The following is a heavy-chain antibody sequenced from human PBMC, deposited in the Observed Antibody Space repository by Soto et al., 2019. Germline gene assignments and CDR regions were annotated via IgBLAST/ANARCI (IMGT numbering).Heavy chain of an antibody. J-gene: IGHJ6*02. D-gene: IGHD3-10*01. CDR1: GGPISSYY. CDR2: IYYSGST. CDR3: ARDQRFMVRGGYYVMDV. Sequence: SETLSLTCTVSGGPISSYYWSWIRQPPGKGLEWIGYIYYSGSTNYNPSLKSRVTISVDTSKNQFSLKLSSVTAADTAVYYCARDQRFMVRGGYYVMDVWGQGTTGTVSS. V-gene: IGHV4-59*01.